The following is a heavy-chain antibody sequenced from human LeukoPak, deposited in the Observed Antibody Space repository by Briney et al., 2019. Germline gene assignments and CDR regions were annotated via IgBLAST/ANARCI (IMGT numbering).Heavy chain of an antibody. CDR2: MNPNSGNT. J-gene: IGHJ4*02. Sequence: ASVTVSCKASGYSFTSYDINWVRQATGQGLEWMGWMNPNSGNTAYAQNFQGRVTMTRSTSISTAYMELSSLRSEDTAVYYCARVQRVTFPSKYYFDYWGQGTLVTVSS. CDR1: GYSFTSYD. CDR3: ARVQRVTFPSKYYFDY. D-gene: IGHD3-10*01. V-gene: IGHV1-8*01.